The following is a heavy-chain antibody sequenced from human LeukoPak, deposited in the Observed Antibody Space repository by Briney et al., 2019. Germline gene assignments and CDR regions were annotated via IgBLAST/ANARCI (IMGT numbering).Heavy chain of an antibody. CDR3: TTISGVAAAGTRNYDYYMDV. CDR1: GFSFNHAW. V-gene: IGHV3-15*01. J-gene: IGHJ6*03. D-gene: IGHD6-13*01. CDR2: SKSKTNGGTT. Sequence: PGGSLRLSCAASGFSFNHAWMSWVRQAPGKELGWFARSKSKTNGGTTDHAAAVKSRFTISRDDSKNTLYLQMNSLKTEDTAVYYCTTISGVAAAGTRNYDYYMDVWGRGTTVTVSS.